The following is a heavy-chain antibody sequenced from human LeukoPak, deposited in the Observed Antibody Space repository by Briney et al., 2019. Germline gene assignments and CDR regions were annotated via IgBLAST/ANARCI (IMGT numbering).Heavy chain of an antibody. Sequence: SQTLSLTCAISADSVSSNSAAWNWIRQSPSRGLEWLGRTYYRSKWYNAYTLSVRSRITINPDTSKNQFSLQLNSVTPEDTAVYFCARSSGWLDYWGQGTLVTVSS. CDR3: ARSSGWLDY. CDR1: ADSVSSNSAA. J-gene: IGHJ4*02. D-gene: IGHD6-19*01. CDR2: TYYRSKWYN. V-gene: IGHV6-1*01.